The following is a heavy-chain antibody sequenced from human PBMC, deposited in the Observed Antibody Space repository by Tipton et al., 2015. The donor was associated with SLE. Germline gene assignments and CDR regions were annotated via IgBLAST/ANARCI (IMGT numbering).Heavy chain of an antibody. V-gene: IGHV3-30-3*01. CDR1: GFTFSTYD. Sequence: SLRLSCAASGFTFSTYDMHWVRQAPGKGLEWVAIISYDGSNKEYADSVKGRFTISRDNSKNTLYLQMNSLRAEDTAVYYCARDRQQWLVSYYGMDVWGQGTTVTVSS. J-gene: IGHJ6*02. CDR2: ISYDGSNK. D-gene: IGHD6-19*01. CDR3: ARDRQQWLVSYYGMDV.